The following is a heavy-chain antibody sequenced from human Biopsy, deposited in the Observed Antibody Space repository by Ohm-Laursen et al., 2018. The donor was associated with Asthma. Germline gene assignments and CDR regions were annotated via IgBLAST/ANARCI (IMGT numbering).Heavy chain of an antibody. Sequence: TLSLTCTFSGGSINSDYWSWIRQPPGKGLEWIGLSSYSGFRKYNPSLKSRVTISVDTSKNQLSLNLTSVIAADTAVYYCSRNKIEDGIYFDNWGQGTLVTVSS. CDR1: GGSINSDY. D-gene: IGHD5-24*01. J-gene: IGHJ4*02. CDR3: SRNKIEDGIYFDN. CDR2: SSYSGFR. V-gene: IGHV4-59*01.